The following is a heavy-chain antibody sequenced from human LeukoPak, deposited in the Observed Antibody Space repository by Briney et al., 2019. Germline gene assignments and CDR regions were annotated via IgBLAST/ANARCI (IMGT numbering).Heavy chain of an antibody. CDR1: GGSISSCY. Sequence: TSETLSLTCTVSGGSISSCYWSWIRQPPGKGLEWIGYIYYSGSTNYNPSLKSRVTISVDTSKNQFSLKLSSVTAADTAVYYCAKRRGLELTYYYHMDVWGKGTTVTVSS. V-gene: IGHV4-59*01. CDR3: AKRRGLELTYYYHMDV. CDR2: IYYSGST. D-gene: IGHD1-7*01. J-gene: IGHJ6*03.